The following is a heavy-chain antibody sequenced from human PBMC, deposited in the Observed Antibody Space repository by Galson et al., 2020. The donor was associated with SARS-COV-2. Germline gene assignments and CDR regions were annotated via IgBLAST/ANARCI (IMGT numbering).Heavy chain of an antibody. J-gene: IGHJ6*02. Sequence: SETLSLTCTVSCGTISRGGYYWNWIRQHPGTGLEWIAYNYYSGSTYYNPSLKSRVTISVDTSKNQFSLKLSSVTAADTAVYYCARAFEAYGMDVWGQGTTVTVSS. CDR1: CGTISRGGYY. V-gene: IGHV4-31*03. CDR2: NYYSGST. CDR3: ARAFEAYGMDV.